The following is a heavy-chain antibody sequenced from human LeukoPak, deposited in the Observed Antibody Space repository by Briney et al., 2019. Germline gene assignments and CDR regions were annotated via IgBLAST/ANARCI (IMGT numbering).Heavy chain of an antibody. J-gene: IGHJ4*02. CDR1: NGSTCTYY. CDR2: IYYGGTT. V-gene: IGHV4-59*08. Sequence: PSETLSLTRSVSNGSTCTYYWCWSRQSPGKGLEWIGYIYYGGTTTYNPSLKRRVTISVDSPRNLFSLRLTSLTAADTALYYCARHGGTLDYFDSWGPGSFVIVSS. CDR3: ARHGGTLDYFDS. D-gene: IGHD1-26*01.